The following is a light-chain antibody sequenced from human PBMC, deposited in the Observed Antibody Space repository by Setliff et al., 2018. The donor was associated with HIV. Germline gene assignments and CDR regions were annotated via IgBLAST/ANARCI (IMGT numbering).Light chain of an antibody. V-gene: IGLV2-14*03. CDR3: SSYTSSSTLRV. J-gene: IGLJ1*01. CDR1: SGDVGGYNY. Sequence: QSVLTQPASVSGSPGQSITISCTGTSGDVGGYNYVSWYQQHPGKAPKLMIYDVSKRPSGVSNRFSGSKSGSTASLTISGLQAEDEADYYCSSYTSSSTLRVFGIGTKVTVL. CDR2: DVS.